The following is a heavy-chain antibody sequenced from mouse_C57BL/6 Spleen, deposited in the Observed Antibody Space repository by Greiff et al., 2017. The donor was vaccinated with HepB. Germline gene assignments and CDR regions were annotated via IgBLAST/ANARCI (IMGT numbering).Heavy chain of an antibody. Sequence: VQLQQSGAELVRPGASVKLSCTASGFNIKDYYMHWVKQRPEQGLEWIGWIDPENGDTEYAPKFQGKATITADTSSNTAYLQLSSLTSEDTAVYYCTRSTMVTTWYFDVWGTGTTVTVSS. CDR1: GFNIKDYY. CDR2: IDPENGDT. V-gene: IGHV14-4*01. D-gene: IGHD2-2*01. CDR3: TRSTMVTTWYFDV. J-gene: IGHJ1*03.